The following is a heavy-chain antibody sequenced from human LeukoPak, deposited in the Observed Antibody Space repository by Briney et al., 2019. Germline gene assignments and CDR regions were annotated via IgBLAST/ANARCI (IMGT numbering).Heavy chain of an antibody. CDR3: ARARAGYSRSASYYFDY. CDR1: GGTFNSYA. CDR2: IIPIFGTA. D-gene: IGHD6-6*01. Sequence: SVKVSCKASGGTFNSYAISWVRQAPGQGHEWMGGIIPIFGTANYAQKFQGRVTITTDESTSTAYMELTSLRSEDTAVYYCARARAGYSRSASYYFDYWGQGTLVTVSS. J-gene: IGHJ4*02. V-gene: IGHV1-69*05.